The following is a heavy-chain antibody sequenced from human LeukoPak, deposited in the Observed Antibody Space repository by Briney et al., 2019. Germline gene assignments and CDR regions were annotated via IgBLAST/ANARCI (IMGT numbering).Heavy chain of an antibody. CDR3: ARSRSADFWSGYYMA. CDR1: GFTFSSYG. J-gene: IGHJ5*02. V-gene: IGHV3-23*01. CDR2: ISGSGGST. D-gene: IGHD3-3*01. Sequence: GGSLRLSCAASGFTFSSYGMSWVRQAPGKGLGWVSAISGSGGSTYYADSVKGRFTISRDNSKNTLYLQMNSLRAEDTAVYYCARSRSADFWSGYYMAWGQGTLVTVSS.